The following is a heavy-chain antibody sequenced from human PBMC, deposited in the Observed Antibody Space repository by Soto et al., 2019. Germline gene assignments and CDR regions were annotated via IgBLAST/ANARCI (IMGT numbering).Heavy chain of an antibody. CDR2: ISYGGST. D-gene: IGHD5-18*01. CDR3: SRGILV. Sequence: QVQLQESGPGLVKPSQTLSLTCTVSGGSINSGGYCWSWIRQHPGKGLDWIGCISYGGSTSYNPSLXSXXTISVDTAKNQSALKLTSVTAADPAVYYCSRGILVWGQGALITVSS. J-gene: IGHJ4*02. CDR1: GGSINSGGYC. V-gene: IGHV4-31*03.